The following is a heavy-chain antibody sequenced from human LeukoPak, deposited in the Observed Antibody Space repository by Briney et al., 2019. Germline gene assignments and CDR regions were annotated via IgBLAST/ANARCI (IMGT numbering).Heavy chain of an antibody. J-gene: IGHJ6*03. D-gene: IGHD3-3*01. CDR2: IDNDGRGI. Sequence: PGGSLRLSCVTSGFTFSGYWMHWVRQGPEKGLELVSRIDNDGRGIIYADSVKGRFTTSRDNVKNTVYLQMNSLRVEDTAVYYCAAGGGWDPSFGVVTHIDAWGKGTTVVVS. V-gene: IGHV3-74*01. CDR1: GFTFSGYW. CDR3: AAGGGWDPSFGVVTHIDA.